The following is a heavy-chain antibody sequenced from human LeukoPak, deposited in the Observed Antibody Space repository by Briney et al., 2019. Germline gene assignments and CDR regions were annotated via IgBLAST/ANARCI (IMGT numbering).Heavy chain of an antibody. J-gene: IGHJ4*02. Sequence: SETLSLTCAVYGGSFSGYYWSWIRQPPGKGLEWIGEINHSGSTNYNPSLKSRVTISVDTSKNQFSLKLSSVTAADTAVYYCARNGAYGVRPFDYWGQGTLVTVSS. CDR1: GGSFSGYY. CDR3: ARNGAYGVRPFDY. V-gene: IGHV4-34*01. CDR2: INHSGST. D-gene: IGHD4-17*01.